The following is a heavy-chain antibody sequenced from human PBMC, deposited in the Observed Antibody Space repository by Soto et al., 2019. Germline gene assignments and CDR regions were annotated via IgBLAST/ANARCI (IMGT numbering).Heavy chain of an antibody. J-gene: IGHJ4*02. V-gene: IGHV1-2*04. CDR2: INPNSGGT. CDR1: GYTFTGYY. Sequence: QVQLVQSGAEVKKPGASVKVSCKASGYTFTGYYMHWVRQAPGQGLEWMGWINPNSGGTNYAQKFQGWVTMTRDTSISTAYMELSRLRSDDTAVYYCARGSLGYCSGGSCYYYDYWGQGTLVTVSS. CDR3: ARGSLGYCSGGSCYYYDY. D-gene: IGHD2-15*01.